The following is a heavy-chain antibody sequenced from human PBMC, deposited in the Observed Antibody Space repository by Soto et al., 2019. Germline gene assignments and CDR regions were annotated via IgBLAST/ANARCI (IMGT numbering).Heavy chain of an antibody. V-gene: IGHV4-59*01. Sequence: LSLTCTVSGGSIISYYWSWIRQPPGKGLEWIGYIYYSGSTNYNPSLKSRVTISVDTSKNQFSLKLSSVTAADTAVYYCARGRGNRAGYYYGMDVWGQGTTVTVSS. CDR3: ARGRGNRAGYYYGMDV. CDR2: IYYSGST. D-gene: IGHD3-16*01. J-gene: IGHJ6*02. CDR1: GGSIISYY.